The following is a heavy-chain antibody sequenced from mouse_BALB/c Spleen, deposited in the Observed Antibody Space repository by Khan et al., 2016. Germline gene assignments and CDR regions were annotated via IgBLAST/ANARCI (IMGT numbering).Heavy chain of an antibody. V-gene: IGHV14-3*02. J-gene: IGHJ4*01. CDR3: ARGVLRRGYYAMDY. Sequence: VRLQQSGAELVKPGASVKLSCTASGFNIKDTYMHWVKQRPEQGLEWIGRIDPANGNTKYDPKFQGKATITADTSSNTAYQQLSSLTSEDTAVYYCARGVLRRGYYAMDYWGQGTSVTVSS. CDR1: GFNIKDTY. D-gene: IGHD1-1*01. CDR2: IDPANGNT.